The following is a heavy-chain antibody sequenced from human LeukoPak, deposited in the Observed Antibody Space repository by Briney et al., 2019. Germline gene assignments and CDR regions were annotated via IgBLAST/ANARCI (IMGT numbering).Heavy chain of an antibody. D-gene: IGHD3-10*01. CDR3: ARDYVSGSFGP. CDR1: GVTLSSYL. V-gene: IGHV3-74*01. CDR2: IKTEGRST. Sequence: GGSLRLSCAPSGVTLSSYLIQWVRPAPGEGRVCVSHIKTEGRSTNYTESVKGRFTISRDNAKNTVYLQMNSLRAEDTAVYYCARDYVSGSFGPWGQGTLVTVSS. J-gene: IGHJ5*02.